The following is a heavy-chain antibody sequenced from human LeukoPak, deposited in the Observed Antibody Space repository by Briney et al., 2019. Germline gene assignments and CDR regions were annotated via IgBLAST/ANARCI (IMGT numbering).Heavy chain of an antibody. CDR1: GGSFSGYY. J-gene: IGHJ5*02. Sequence: SETLSLTCAVYGGSFSGYYWSWIRQPPGKGLEWIGEINHSGSTNYNPSLKSRVTISVDTSKNQFSLKLSSVTAADTAVYYCARHGIAVAGTLSNWFDPWGQGTLVTVSS. CDR3: ARHGIAVAGTLSNWFDP. V-gene: IGHV4-34*01. CDR2: INHSGST. D-gene: IGHD6-19*01.